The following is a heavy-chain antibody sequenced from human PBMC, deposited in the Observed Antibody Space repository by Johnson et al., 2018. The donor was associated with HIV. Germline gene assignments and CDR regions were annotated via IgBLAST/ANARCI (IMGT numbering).Heavy chain of an antibody. V-gene: IGHV3-15*01. CDR2: IKSKTDGGTT. CDR1: GFTFSNAW. CDR3: TTRGFVVVPAANLHAFDG. D-gene: IGHD2-2*01. J-gene: IGHJ3*01. Sequence: VQLVESGGGLVKPGGSLRLYCAASGFTFSNAWMSWVRQAPGKGLEWVGRIKSKTDGGTTDYAAPVKGRFTISRDDSKNTLYLQMNSLKTEDTAVYYCTTRGFVVVPAANLHAFDGWGQGTMVTVSS.